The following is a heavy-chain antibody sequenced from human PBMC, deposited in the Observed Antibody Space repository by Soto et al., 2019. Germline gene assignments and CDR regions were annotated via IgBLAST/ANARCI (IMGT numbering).Heavy chain of an antibody. Sequence: PSETLSLTCAVYGGSVNGYYWNWIRQPPGKGLEWIGYIYYRGSTYYNPSLKSRVTISVDTSKSHFSLKLNSVTAADTAVYYCARVNAAAVMFFDYWGQGTLVTVSS. D-gene: IGHD2-15*01. V-gene: IGHV4-34*09. J-gene: IGHJ4*02. CDR2: IYYRGST. CDR3: ARVNAAAVMFFDY. CDR1: GGSVNGYY.